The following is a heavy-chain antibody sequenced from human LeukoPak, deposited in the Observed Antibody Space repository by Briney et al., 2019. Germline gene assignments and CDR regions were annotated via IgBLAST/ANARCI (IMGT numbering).Heavy chain of an antibody. Sequence: PGGSLRLSCAASGFTFSSYAMHWVRQAPGKGLEWVAVISYDGSNKYYADSVKGRFTISRDNSKNTLYLQMNSLRAEDTAVYYCARARAFIAANDYWGQGTLVTVSS. V-gene: IGHV3-30-3*01. CDR1: GFTFSSYA. CDR3: ARARAFIAANDY. J-gene: IGHJ4*02. D-gene: IGHD6-6*01. CDR2: ISYDGSNK.